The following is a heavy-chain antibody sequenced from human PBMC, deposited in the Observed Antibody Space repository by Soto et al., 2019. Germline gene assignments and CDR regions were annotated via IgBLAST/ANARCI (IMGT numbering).Heavy chain of an antibody. J-gene: IGHJ4*02. CDR2: IYSGST. V-gene: IGHV4-39*01. CDR1: GGPISSSSYY. D-gene: IGHD3-10*01. CDR3: ARRGSGSYSDY. Sequence: QLQLQESGPGLVKPSETLSLTCTVSGGPISSSSYYWGWIRQPPGKGLEWIGSIYSGSTYYNPSLKSRVTISVGTSKNQFSLKLSSVTAADTAVYYCARRGSGSYSDYWGQGTLVTVSS.